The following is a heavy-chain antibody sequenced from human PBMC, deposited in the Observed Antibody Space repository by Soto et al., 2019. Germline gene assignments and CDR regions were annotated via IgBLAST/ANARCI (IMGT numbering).Heavy chain of an antibody. J-gene: IGHJ5*01. CDR1: GGSFSGYY. CDR2: IYHSGST. Sequence: QVQLQQWGAGLLKPSETLSLTCAVYGGSFSGYYWSWIRQPPGKGLEWIGEIYHSGSTNYNPSLQSRVTISVDTSKNQLALKLSSVTAADTAVYYCARWEDIAACTPVGFDPWGQGTLVTVSS. V-gene: IGHV4-34*01. D-gene: IGHD6-6*01. CDR3: ARWEDIAACTPVGFDP.